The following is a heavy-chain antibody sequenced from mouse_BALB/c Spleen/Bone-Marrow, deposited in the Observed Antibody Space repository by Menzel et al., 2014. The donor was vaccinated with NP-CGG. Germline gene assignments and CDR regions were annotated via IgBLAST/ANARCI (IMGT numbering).Heavy chain of an antibody. CDR3: ALYYDYDVGY. Sequence: EVMLVESGAELVKPGASVKLSCTASGFNIKDTYMHWVKQRPEQGLEWIGRIDPANGNTKYDPKFQGKATITADTSSNTAYLQLSSLTSEGTAVYYCALYYDYDVGYWGQGTTLTVSS. D-gene: IGHD2-4*01. J-gene: IGHJ2*01. CDR2: IDPANGNT. V-gene: IGHV14-3*02. CDR1: GFNIKDTY.